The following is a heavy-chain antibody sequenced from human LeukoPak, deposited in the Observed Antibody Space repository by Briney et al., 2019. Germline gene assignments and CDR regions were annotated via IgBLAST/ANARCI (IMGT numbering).Heavy chain of an antibody. Sequence: SETLSLTCPVSGYSISSGYYWGWIRQPPGKGLEWIGSIYHSGNTYYNASLKSRVTISIDTSKNQFSLRLSSVTAADTAVCYCGRQLHGSFPTVVDPWGPGTLVTVSS. CDR2: IYHSGNT. J-gene: IGHJ5*02. V-gene: IGHV4-38-2*01. CDR1: GYSISSGYY. D-gene: IGHD1-1*01. CDR3: GRQLHGSFPTVVDP.